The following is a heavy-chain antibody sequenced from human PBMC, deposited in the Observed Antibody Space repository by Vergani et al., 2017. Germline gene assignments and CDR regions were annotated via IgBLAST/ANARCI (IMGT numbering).Heavy chain of an antibody. CDR2: IHTSGST. Sequence: QVQLQESGPGLVKPSQTLSLTCTVSGGSINSHNYYWSWIRQPAGKGLEWIGRIHTSGSTNYNPSLKSRVTMSEDTSKNQFSLNLTSVTAADTAVYFCARGSCLGGSFYKPLFDYLGQGILVTVSS. V-gene: IGHV4-61*02. CDR1: GGSINSHNYY. CDR3: ARGSCLGGSFYKPLFDY. D-gene: IGHD2-15*01. J-gene: IGHJ4*02.